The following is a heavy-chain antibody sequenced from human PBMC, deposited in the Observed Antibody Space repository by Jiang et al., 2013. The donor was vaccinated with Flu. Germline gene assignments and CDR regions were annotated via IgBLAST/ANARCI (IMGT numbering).Heavy chain of an antibody. CDR2: ISYDGNKE. CDR3: ARVDYDYIWGSPDF. V-gene: IGHV3-30*03. CDR1: GFTFSKYG. D-gene: IGHD3-16*01. Sequence: QLVESGGGVVQPGRSLRLSCAASGFTFSKYGMHWVRQAPGKGLEWVAVISYDGNKEYYGDSVKGRFTISRDNSKNTLYLQMNSLRVDDTAVYYCARVDYDYIWGSPDFWGQGALVTVSS. J-gene: IGHJ4*02.